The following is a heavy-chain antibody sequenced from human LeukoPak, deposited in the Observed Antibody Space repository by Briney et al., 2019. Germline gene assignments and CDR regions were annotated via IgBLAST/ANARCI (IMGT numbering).Heavy chain of an antibody. Sequence: PGGSLRLSCAASGFTFSSYAMSWVRQAPGKGLEWVSAIGGRGGNTYYADSLGGRFTISRDNSKDMVYLQMNSLKVEDTATYYCGKEGGAWGQGTKVTVSS. V-gene: IGHV3-23*01. CDR1: GFTFSSYA. CDR3: GKEGGA. D-gene: IGHD3-16*01. J-gene: IGHJ5*02. CDR2: IGGRGGNT.